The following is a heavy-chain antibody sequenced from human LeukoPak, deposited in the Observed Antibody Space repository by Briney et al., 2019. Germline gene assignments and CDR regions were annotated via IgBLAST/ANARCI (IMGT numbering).Heavy chain of an antibody. V-gene: IGHV3-23*01. CDR2: IIGSGADT. Sequence: GGSLRLSCAASGFTFSTFPMTWVRQAPGKGLEWVSVIIGSGADTYYADSVEGRFTISRDNSKNTLYLQMNSLRAEDTAVYYCAKDFKCELWGQGTLVTVSS. CDR1: GFTFSTFP. D-gene: IGHD4/OR15-4a*01. J-gene: IGHJ4*02. CDR3: AKDFKCEL.